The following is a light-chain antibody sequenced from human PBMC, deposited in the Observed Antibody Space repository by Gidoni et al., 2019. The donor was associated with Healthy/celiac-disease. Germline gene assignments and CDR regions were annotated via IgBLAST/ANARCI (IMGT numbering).Light chain of an antibody. CDR1: QSVSSSY. J-gene: IGKJ1*01. CDR2: GAS. Sequence: EIVLTQSPGTLSLSPGERATLSCRASQSVSSSYLAWYQQKPGQAPRLLIYGASSRATGIPVRFSGSGSGTDFTLTISRLEPEDFAVYYCQQYGSSPLTFGQGTKVEIK. CDR3: QQYGSSPLT. V-gene: IGKV3-20*01.